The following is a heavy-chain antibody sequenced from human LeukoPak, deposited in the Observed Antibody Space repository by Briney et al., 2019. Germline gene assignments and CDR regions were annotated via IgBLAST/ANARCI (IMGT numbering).Heavy chain of an antibody. Sequence: GGSLRLSCAASGFTFSSYSMSWVRQAPGKGLEWVSSISSSSSYIYYADSVKGRFTISRDNAKNSLYLQMNSLRAEDTAVYYCASLLSGYLDLDYWGQGTLVTVSS. CDR3: ASLLSGYLDLDY. D-gene: IGHD3-22*01. CDR2: ISSSSSYI. V-gene: IGHV3-21*01. CDR1: GFTFSSYS. J-gene: IGHJ4*02.